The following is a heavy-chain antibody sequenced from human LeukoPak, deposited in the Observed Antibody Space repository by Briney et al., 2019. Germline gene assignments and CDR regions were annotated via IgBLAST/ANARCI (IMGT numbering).Heavy chain of an antibody. CDR3: AKGPRGTYYYDSSGYYHDDYYFDY. Sequence: GGSLRLSCAASGFTFSSYAMSWVRQAPGKGLEWVSAISGSGGSTYYADSVKGRLTISRDNSKNTLYLQMNSLRAEDTAVYYCAKGPRGTYYYDSSGYYHDDYYFDYWGQGTLVTVSS. V-gene: IGHV3-23*01. CDR1: GFTFSSYA. J-gene: IGHJ4*02. CDR2: ISGSGGST. D-gene: IGHD3-22*01.